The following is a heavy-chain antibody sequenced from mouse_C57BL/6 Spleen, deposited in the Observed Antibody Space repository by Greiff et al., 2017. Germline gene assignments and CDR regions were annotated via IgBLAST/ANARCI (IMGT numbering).Heavy chain of an antibody. V-gene: IGHV1-52*01. D-gene: IGHD2-4*01. CDR1: GYTFTSYW. CDR3: ARDDYDGFAY. CDR2: IDPSDSET. J-gene: IGHJ3*01. Sequence: QVQLQQPGAELVRPGSSVKLSCKASGYTFTSYWMHWVKQRPIQGLEWIGNIDPSDSETHYNQKFKDKATLTVDKSSSTAYMQHSSLTSEDSAVYYCARDDYDGFAYWGQGTLVTVSA.